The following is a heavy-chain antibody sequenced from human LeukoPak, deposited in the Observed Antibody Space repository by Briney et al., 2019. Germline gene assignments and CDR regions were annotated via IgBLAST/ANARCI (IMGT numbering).Heavy chain of an antibody. CDR1: GDSVSSNSAA. CDR3: ARDPGILNDAFDI. D-gene: IGHD1-14*01. J-gene: IGHJ3*02. CDR2: TYSRSKWYN. Sequence: SQTLSLTCAISGDSVSSNSAAWHWIRQSPSRGLEWRGRTYSRSKWYNDYAVSVKSRITINPDTSKNQFSLQLNSVTPEDTAVYYCARDPGILNDAFDIWGQGTMVTVSS. V-gene: IGHV6-1*01.